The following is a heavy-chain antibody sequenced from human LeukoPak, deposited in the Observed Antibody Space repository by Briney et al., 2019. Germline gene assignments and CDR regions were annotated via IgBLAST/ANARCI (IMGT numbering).Heavy chain of an antibody. Sequence: SETLSLTCTVSGYSISSGYYWGWIRQPPGKGLEWIGSIYHSGSTYYNPSLKSRVTISVDTSKNQFYLKLSSVTAADTAVYYCARVDFGVVIIGGRYYYMDVWGKGTTVTVSS. V-gene: IGHV4-38-2*02. D-gene: IGHD3-3*01. CDR2: IYHSGST. J-gene: IGHJ6*03. CDR1: GYSISSGYY. CDR3: ARVDFGVVIIGGRYYYMDV.